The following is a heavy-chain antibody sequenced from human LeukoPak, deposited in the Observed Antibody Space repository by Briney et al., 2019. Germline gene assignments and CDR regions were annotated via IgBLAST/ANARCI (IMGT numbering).Heavy chain of an antibody. CDR2: ISSSSSYI. CDR1: GFTFSSYS. V-gene: IGHV3-21*01. Sequence: GGSLRLSCAASGFTFSSYSMNWVRQAPGKRLEWVSSISSSSSYIYYADSVKGRFTISRDNAKNSLYLQMNSLRAEDTAVYYCARIGDSSSWYPNHIDYWGQGTLVTVSS. D-gene: IGHD6-13*01. J-gene: IGHJ4*02. CDR3: ARIGDSSSWYPNHIDY.